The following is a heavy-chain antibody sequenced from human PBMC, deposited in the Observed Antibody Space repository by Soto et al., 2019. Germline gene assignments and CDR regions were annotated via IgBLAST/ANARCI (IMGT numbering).Heavy chain of an antibody. D-gene: IGHD3-3*01. V-gene: IGHV3-64*01. J-gene: IGHJ3*02. Sequence: EVQLVESGGGLVQPGGSLRLSCAASGFTFSSYAMHWVRQAPGKGLEYVSAISSNGGSTYYANSVKGRFTISRDNSKNTLYLQMGSLRAEDMAVYYCARGVQGWKRITIFDDAFDIWGQGTMVTVSS. CDR2: ISSNGGST. CDR1: GFTFSSYA. CDR3: ARGVQGWKRITIFDDAFDI.